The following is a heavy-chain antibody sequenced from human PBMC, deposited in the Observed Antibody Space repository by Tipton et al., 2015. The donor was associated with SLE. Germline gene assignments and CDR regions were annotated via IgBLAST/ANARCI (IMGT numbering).Heavy chain of an antibody. D-gene: IGHD3-22*01. CDR2: ISSSGNAI. CDR3: ARGGYYYDRSGQYYFDY. V-gene: IGHV3-48*03. CDR1: GFIFSSFE. Sequence: SLRLSCAASGFIFSSFEMNWVRQAPGKGLEWLSYISSSGNAIYYADSVKGRFTISRDNAKNSLYLQMNSLRAEDTAVYYCARGGYYYDRSGQYYFDYWGQGTLVTVSS. J-gene: IGHJ4*02.